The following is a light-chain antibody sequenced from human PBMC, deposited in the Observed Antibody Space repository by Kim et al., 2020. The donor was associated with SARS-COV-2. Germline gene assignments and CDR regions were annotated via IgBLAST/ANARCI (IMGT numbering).Light chain of an antibody. CDR2: GAS. Sequence: SPGERATLSCRASQSVSSNLAWYQQKPGQAPRLLIYGASTRATGIPARFSGNGSGTEFTLTISSLQSEDFAVYYCQQYNNWPETFGQGTKVDIK. V-gene: IGKV3-15*01. J-gene: IGKJ1*01. CDR3: QQYNNWPET. CDR1: QSVSSN.